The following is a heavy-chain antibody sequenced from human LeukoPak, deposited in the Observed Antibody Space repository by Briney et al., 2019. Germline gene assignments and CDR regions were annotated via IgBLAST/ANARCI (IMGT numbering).Heavy chain of an antibody. D-gene: IGHD5-24*01. CDR1: GFTFSSYD. J-gene: IGHJ3*02. CDR2: ISSDGNNK. CDR3: AKEGRWLQLGGAFDI. V-gene: IGHV3-30*18. Sequence: GRSLRLSCAASGFTFSSYDMHWVRQAPGKGLEWVSVISSDGNNKYYADSVKGRFTISRDNSKNTLYLQMSSLRPEDTAVYYCAKEGRWLQLGGAFDIWGQGTMVTVSS.